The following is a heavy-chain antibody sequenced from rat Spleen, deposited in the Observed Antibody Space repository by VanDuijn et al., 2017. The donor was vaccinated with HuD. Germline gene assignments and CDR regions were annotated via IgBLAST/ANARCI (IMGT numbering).Heavy chain of an antibody. Sequence: GLEWMGVIWGNGNTNYNSALKSRLSISRDTSKSQVYLKMNSLQTEDTATYYCARAPGDAWGQGASVTVSS. CDR2: IWGNGNT. CDR3: ARAPGDA. V-gene: IGHV2-13*01. J-gene: IGHJ4*01.